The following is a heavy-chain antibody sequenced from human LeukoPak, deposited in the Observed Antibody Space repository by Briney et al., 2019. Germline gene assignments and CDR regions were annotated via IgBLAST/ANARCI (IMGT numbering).Heavy chain of an antibody. D-gene: IGHD2-15*01. CDR1: GGSFSGYY. Sequence: PSETLSLTCAVYGGSFSGYYWSWIRQPPGKGLEWIGEINHSGSTNYNPSLKSRVTISVDTSKNQFSLKLSSVTAADTAVYYCARDRFRLGISDAFDIWGQGTMVTVSS. V-gene: IGHV4-34*01. J-gene: IGHJ3*02. CDR2: INHSGST. CDR3: ARDRFRLGISDAFDI.